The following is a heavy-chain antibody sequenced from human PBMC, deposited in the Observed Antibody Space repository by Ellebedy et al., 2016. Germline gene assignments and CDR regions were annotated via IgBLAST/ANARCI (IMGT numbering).Heavy chain of an antibody. J-gene: IGHJ4*02. CDR1: GFTFSSYG. CDR2: ISYDGSNK. Sequence: GGSLRLXXAASGFTFSSYGMHWVRQAPGKGLEWVAVISYDGSNKYYADSVKGRFTISRDNSKNTLYLQMNSLRAEDTAVYYCAKERWELLGEYYFDYWGQGTLVTVSS. D-gene: IGHD1-26*01. V-gene: IGHV3-30*18. CDR3: AKERWELLGEYYFDY.